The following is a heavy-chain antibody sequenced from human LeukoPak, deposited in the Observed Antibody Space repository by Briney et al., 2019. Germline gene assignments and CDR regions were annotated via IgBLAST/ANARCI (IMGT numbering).Heavy chain of an antibody. CDR1: GFTFSSYG. J-gene: IGHJ4*02. V-gene: IGHV3-33*01. Sequence: GGPLRLSWVASGFTFSSYGMHWVRQAPGKGLEWVAVIWYDGSNKYYADSVKGRFTISRDNSKNTLYLQMNSLRAEDTAVYYCARDPRYCSSTSCYTPQAFDYWGQGTLVTVSS. D-gene: IGHD2-2*02. CDR2: IWYDGSNK. CDR3: ARDPRYCSSTSCYTPQAFDY.